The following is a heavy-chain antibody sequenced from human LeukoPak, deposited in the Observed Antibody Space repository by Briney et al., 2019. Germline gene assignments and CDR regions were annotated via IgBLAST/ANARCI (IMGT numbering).Heavy chain of an antibody. CDR2: IIPIFGTA. Sequence: SVKVSCKASGGTFSSYAISWVRQAPGQGLEWMGGIIPIFGTANYAQKLQGRVTITTDESTSTAYMELSRLRSEDTAVYYCARWMDTAMVGRGENWFDPWGQGTLVTVSS. J-gene: IGHJ5*02. V-gene: IGHV1-69*05. D-gene: IGHD5-18*01. CDR1: GGTFSSYA. CDR3: ARWMDTAMVGRGENWFDP.